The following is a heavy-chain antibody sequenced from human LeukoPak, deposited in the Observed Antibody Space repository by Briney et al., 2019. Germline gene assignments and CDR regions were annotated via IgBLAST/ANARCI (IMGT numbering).Heavy chain of an antibody. V-gene: IGHV1-2*06. Sequence: SVKVSCKASGYTLTDYYMHWLGQPPSQELDWMGRINPKSGGTNYAQKFQGRVTMTRDTSISTAYMERSRLRSDDTAVYYCARDLDAYSSGWYDFDYWGQGTLVTVSS. D-gene: IGHD6-19*01. CDR3: ARDLDAYSSGWYDFDY. CDR2: INPKSGGT. J-gene: IGHJ4*02. CDR1: GYTLTDYY.